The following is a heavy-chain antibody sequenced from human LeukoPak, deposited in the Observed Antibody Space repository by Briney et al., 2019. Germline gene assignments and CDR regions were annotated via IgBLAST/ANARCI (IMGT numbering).Heavy chain of an antibody. CDR2: ISSNGGNT. Sequence: GGSLRLSCSASGFTFSSYAIHWVRQAPGEGLQYVSGISSNGGNTYNADPVKGRFTISRDNSKNTVDLQMSSLRAEDTAVYYCVKRSGLYFDYWGQGTLVTVSS. D-gene: IGHD1-26*01. CDR3: VKRSGLYFDY. J-gene: IGHJ4*02. CDR1: GFTFSSYA. V-gene: IGHV3-64D*09.